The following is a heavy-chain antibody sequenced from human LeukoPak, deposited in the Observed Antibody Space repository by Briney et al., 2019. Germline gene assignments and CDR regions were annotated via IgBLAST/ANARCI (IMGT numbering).Heavy chain of an antibody. CDR2: IYTSGST. D-gene: IGHD2-15*01. CDR3: ARAEDAVAPLFDY. J-gene: IGHJ4*02. V-gene: IGHV4-61*02. Sequence: SETLCLTCTVPGGSISSGSYYWSWIRQPAGKGLEWIGRIYTSGSTNYNPSLKSRVTISVDTSKNQFSLKLSSVTAADTVVYYCARAEDAVAPLFDYWGQGTLVTVSS. CDR1: GGSISSGSYY.